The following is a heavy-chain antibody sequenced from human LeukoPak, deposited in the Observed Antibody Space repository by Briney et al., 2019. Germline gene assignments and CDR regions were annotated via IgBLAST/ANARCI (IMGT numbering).Heavy chain of an antibody. V-gene: IGHV1-2*02. CDR3: ARDLGYGEYYYGVDV. D-gene: IGHD4-17*01. J-gene: IGHJ6*02. CDR2: INPNSGDT. Sequence: ASVTVSFKASGYTFTVYYMHWVRQAPGQGREGMGWINPNSGDTNYAQKFQGRVTMTRDTSISTAHMELSRLRSDDTAVHYCARDLGYGEYYYGVDVWGQGTTVTVSS. CDR1: GYTFTVYY.